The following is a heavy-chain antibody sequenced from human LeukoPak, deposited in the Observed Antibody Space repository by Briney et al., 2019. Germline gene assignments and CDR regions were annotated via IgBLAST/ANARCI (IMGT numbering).Heavy chain of an antibody. D-gene: IGHD4-23*01. CDR1: GFTFSSYA. CDR2: ISSNGGST. CDR3: AVVGRTRNLVVTPHPLRY. V-gene: IGHV3-64*01. J-gene: IGHJ4*02. Sequence: GGSLRLSCAASGFTFSSYAMHWVRQAPGKGLEYVSAISSNGGSTYYANSVKGRFTISRDNSKNTLYLQMGSLRAEDMAVYYCAVVGRTRNLVVTPHPLRYWGQGTLVTVSS.